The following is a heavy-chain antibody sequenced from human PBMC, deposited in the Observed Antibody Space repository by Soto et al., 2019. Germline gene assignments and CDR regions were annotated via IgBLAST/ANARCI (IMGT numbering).Heavy chain of an antibody. Sequence: LSQTLSLTCAISGDSVSSNSAAWNWIRQSPSRGLEWLGRTYYRSKWYNDYAVSVKSRITINPDTSKNQFSLQLNSVTPEDTAVYYCARGCSSTSCYSYYYYYGMDVWCQGTTVTVSS. J-gene: IGHJ6*02. D-gene: IGHD2-2*02. V-gene: IGHV6-1*01. CDR3: ARGCSSTSCYSYYYYYGMDV. CDR1: GDSVSSNSAA. CDR2: TYYRSKWYN.